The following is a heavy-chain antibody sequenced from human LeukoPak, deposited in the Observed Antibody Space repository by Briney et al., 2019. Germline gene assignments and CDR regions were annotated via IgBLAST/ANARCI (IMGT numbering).Heavy chain of an antibody. V-gene: IGHV1-8*01. CDR2: MNPNSGNT. Sequence: GASVKVSCKASGYTFTSYDINWVRQATGQGLEWMGWMNPNSGNTGYAQKFQGRVTMTRNTSISTAYMELGSLRSEDTAVYYCASAEDSFDRAFDIWGQGTMVTVSS. J-gene: IGHJ3*02. CDR1: GYTFTSYD. D-gene: IGHD1-14*01. CDR3: ASAEDSFDRAFDI.